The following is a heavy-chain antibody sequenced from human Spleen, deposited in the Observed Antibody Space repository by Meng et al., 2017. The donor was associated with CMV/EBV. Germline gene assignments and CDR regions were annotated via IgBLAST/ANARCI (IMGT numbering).Heavy chain of an antibody. CDR2: INPSGGST. CDR3: ATAPYYDFWSGYLNFDY. CDR1: GYTFTSYY. V-gene: IGHV1-46*01. D-gene: IGHD3-3*01. Sequence: ASVKVSCKASGYTFTSYYMHWVRQAPGQGLEWMGIINPSGGSTSYAQKFQGRVTITADKSTSTAYMELSSLRSEDTAVYYCATAPYYDFWSGYLNFDYWGQGTLVTVSS. J-gene: IGHJ4*02.